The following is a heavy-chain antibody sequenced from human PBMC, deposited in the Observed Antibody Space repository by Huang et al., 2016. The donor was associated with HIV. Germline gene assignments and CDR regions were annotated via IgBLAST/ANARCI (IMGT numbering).Heavy chain of an antibody. V-gene: IGHV3-7*01. CDR3: ARDAPSSSYTYDAFDI. Sequence: EVQLVESGGGLVQPGGSLRLSCAASGFTFNNYCMNWVRQGPGKGLEWVANIKKDGSGKYYVDSVKGRFTISRDNAKNSLYLQMNSLRAEDTAVYYCARDAPSSSYTYDAFDIWGQGTMVTVSS. D-gene: IGHD6-13*01. CDR2: IKKDGSGK. J-gene: IGHJ3*02. CDR1: GFTFNNYC.